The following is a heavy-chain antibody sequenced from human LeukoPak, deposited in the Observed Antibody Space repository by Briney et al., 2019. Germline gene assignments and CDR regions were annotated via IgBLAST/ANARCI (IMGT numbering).Heavy chain of an antibody. D-gene: IGHD5-18*01. V-gene: IGHV1-2*02. CDR3: ARGDPRYSYGYDY. J-gene: IGHJ4*02. CDR2: INPNSGGT. CDR1: GYTFTGYY. Sequence: ASVKVSCKASGYTFTGYYMHWVRQAPGQGLEWMGWINPNSGGTNYAQKFQGRVTITRDTSISTAYMELSRLRSDDTAVYYCARGDPRYSYGYDYWGQGTLVTVSS.